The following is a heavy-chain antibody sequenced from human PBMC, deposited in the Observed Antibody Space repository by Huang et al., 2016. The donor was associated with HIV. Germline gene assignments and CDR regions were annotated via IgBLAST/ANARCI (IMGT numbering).Heavy chain of an antibody. V-gene: IGHV5-51*01. Sequence: VQLVQSGAEVKKPGESLKISCKGSGYSFSSYWIAWVRQMPGKGLEWRGIMFPDDSETTDSPSFEGQVTSSADKSIVTAYLQWSSLKASDTAMYYCARRFSSSSGYFDYWGQGSLVTVSS. J-gene: IGHJ4*02. D-gene: IGHD6-6*01. CDR2: MFPDDSET. CDR3: ARRFSSSSGYFDY. CDR1: GYSFSSYW.